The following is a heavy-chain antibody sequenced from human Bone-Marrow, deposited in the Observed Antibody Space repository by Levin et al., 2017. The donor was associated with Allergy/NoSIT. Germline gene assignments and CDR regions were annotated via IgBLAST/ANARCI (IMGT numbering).Heavy chain of an antibody. CDR2: IKGEGSYI. CDR1: GVTFSNFY. V-gene: IGHV3-74*01. J-gene: IGHJ4*02. D-gene: IGHD2-21*01. CDR3: VRDLWGRDDF. Sequence: LALTCATSGVTFSNFYMHWVRQGPGKGRVGWAHIKGEGSYIDYADSVRGRFSISRDNAKNILYLQMNSLTVDDTGVFYCVRDLWGRDDFWGQGTLVTVSS.